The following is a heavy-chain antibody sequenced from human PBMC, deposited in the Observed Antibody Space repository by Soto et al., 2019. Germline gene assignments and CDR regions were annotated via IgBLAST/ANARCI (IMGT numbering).Heavy chain of an antibody. CDR3: ANGLLWFGESSGYYYGVDV. V-gene: IGHV3-23*01. CDR1: GFTFSSYA. Sequence: GESLRLSCAASGFTFSSYAMSWVRQAPGKGLEWVSAISGCGGSTYYADSVKGRFTISRDNSKNTLYLQMNSLRAEDTAVYYCANGLLWFGESSGYYYGVDVCGQGTTVTVSS. J-gene: IGHJ6*02. CDR2: ISGCGGST. D-gene: IGHD3-10*01.